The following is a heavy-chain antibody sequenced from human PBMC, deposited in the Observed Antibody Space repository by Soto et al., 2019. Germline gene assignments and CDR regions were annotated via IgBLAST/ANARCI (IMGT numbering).Heavy chain of an antibody. V-gene: IGHV3-33*01. CDR1: GFTFSSYG. J-gene: IGHJ4*02. CDR2: IWYDGSNK. Sequence: QVQLVESGGGVVQPGRSLRLSCAASGFTFSSYGMHWVRQAPGKGLEWVAVIWYDGSNKYYADSVKGRFTISRDNSKNTLYLQMNSLRAEDTAMSYCARDYLAVPHRVIDYWGQGTLVTVSS. CDR3: ARDYLAVPHRVIDY. D-gene: IGHD2-2*01.